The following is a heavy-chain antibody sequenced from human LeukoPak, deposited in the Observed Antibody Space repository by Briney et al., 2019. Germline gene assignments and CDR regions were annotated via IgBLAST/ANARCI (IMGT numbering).Heavy chain of an antibody. CDR2: IYPGDSDT. CDR3: ARVNGDYPYYYYGMDV. V-gene: IGHV5-51*01. D-gene: IGHD4-17*01. CDR1: GYSFTSNW. Sequence: KSGESLKISCKGSGYSFTSNWIGWVRQMPGKGLEWMGIIYPGDSDTRYSPSFQGQVTISADKSISTAYLQWSSLKASDTAMYYCARVNGDYPYYYYGMDVWGQGTTVTVSS. J-gene: IGHJ6*02.